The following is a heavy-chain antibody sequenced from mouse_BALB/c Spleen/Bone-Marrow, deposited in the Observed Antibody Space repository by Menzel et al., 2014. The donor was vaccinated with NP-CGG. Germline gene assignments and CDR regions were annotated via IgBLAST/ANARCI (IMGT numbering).Heavy chain of an antibody. V-gene: IGHV1S81*02. CDR1: GYTFTGYY. J-gene: IGHJ4*01. CDR3: TSLRT. D-gene: IGHD1-1*01. Sequence: VQLVESGAELVKPGAAVKLSCKASGYTFTGYYMYWVKQRPGQGLEWIGEINPSNGGTNFNEKFKSKATLTVDKSSSTAYMQLSSLTSEDSAVYYCTSLRTWGQGTSVTVSS. CDR2: INPSNGGT.